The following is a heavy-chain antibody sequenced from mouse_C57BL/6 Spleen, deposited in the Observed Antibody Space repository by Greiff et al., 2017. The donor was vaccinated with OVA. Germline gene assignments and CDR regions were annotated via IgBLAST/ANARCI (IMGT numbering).Heavy chain of an antibody. Sequence: QVQLQQPGAELVMPGASVKLSCKASGYTFTSYWMHWVKQRPGHGLEWIGEIDPSDSYTNYNQKFKGKSTLTVDKSSSTAYMQLSSLTSEDSAVYYCARGTTVVANPFDYWGQGTTLTVSS. CDR1: GYTFTSYW. J-gene: IGHJ2*01. CDR3: ARGTTVVANPFDY. CDR2: IDPSDSYT. V-gene: IGHV1-69*01. D-gene: IGHD1-1*01.